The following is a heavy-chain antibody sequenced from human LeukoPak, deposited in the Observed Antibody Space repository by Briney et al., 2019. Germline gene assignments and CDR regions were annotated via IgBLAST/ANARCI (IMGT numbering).Heavy chain of an antibody. D-gene: IGHD2/OR15-2a*01. Sequence: GGSLRLSCAASGFTFSSYAMHWVRQAPGKGLEWVAVISYDGSNKYYADSVKVRFTISRYNSKNTLYLQMNSLRAEDTAVYYCARDFRYYFDYWGQGTLVTVSS. J-gene: IGHJ4*02. CDR2: ISYDGSNK. CDR3: ARDFRYYFDY. CDR1: GFTFSSYA. V-gene: IGHV3-30*01.